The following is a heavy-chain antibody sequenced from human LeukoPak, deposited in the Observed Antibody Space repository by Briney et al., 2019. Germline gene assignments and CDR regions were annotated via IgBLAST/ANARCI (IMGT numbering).Heavy chain of an antibody. Sequence: GGSLRLSCAASGFTFSSYSMNWVRQAPGKGLEWVSYISSSSSTIYYADSVKGRLTISRDNAKNSLYLQMNSLRAEDTAVYYCARDRGIVGTTGYYYMDVWGKGTTVTVSS. CDR3: ARDRGIVGTTGYYYMDV. V-gene: IGHV3-48*01. CDR1: GFTFSSYS. CDR2: ISSSSSTI. J-gene: IGHJ6*03. D-gene: IGHD1-26*01.